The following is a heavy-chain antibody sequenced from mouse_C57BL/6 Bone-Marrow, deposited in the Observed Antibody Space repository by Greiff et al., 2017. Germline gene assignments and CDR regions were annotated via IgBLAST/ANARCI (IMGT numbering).Heavy chain of an antibody. D-gene: IGHD3-1*01. J-gene: IGHJ2*01. V-gene: IGHV1-59*01. CDR1: GYTFTSYW. CDR2: IDPSDSYT. CDR3: ARAGTQFDFDY. Sequence: QVQLKQPGAELVRPGTSVKLSCKASGYTFTSYWMHWVKQRPGQGLEWIGVIDPSDSYTNYNQKFKGKATLTVDTSSSTAYMQLSSLTSEDSAVYYCARAGTQFDFDYWGQGTTLTVSS.